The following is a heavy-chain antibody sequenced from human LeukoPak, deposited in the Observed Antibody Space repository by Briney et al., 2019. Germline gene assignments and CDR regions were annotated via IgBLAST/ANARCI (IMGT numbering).Heavy chain of an antibody. V-gene: IGHV4-39*01. CDR2: IYYSGST. D-gene: IGHD1-26*01. Sequence: SETLSLTCTVSGGSIGSSSYYWGWIRQPPGKGLEWIGSIYYSGSTYYNPSLKSRVTISVDTSKNQFSLKLSSVTAADTAVYYCARHSARYGLEPDFDYWGQGTLVTVSS. J-gene: IGHJ4*02. CDR3: ARHSARYGLEPDFDY. CDR1: GGSIGSSSYY.